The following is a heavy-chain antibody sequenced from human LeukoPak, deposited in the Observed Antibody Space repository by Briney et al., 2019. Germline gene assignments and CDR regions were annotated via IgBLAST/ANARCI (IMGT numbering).Heavy chain of an antibody. D-gene: IGHD6-13*01. V-gene: IGHV1-46*01. J-gene: IGHJ4*02. CDR1: GYTFTSYY. CDR3: ARLGAAAVDD. CDR2: INPSGGST. Sequence: ASVKVSCKASGYTFTSYYMHWVRHAPGQGLEWMGIINPSGGSTSYAQKFQGRVTMTRDRSTSTLYMELSSLRFEDTAVYYCARLGAAAVDDWGQGTLVTVSS.